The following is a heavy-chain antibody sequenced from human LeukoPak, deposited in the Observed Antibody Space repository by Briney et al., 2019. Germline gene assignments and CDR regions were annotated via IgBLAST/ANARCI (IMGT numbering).Heavy chain of an antibody. CDR1: GYTFTGYY. V-gene: IGHV1-2*02. J-gene: IGHJ4*02. CDR2: INPNSGGT. D-gene: IGHD2-2*01. Sequence: ASVKVSCKASGYTFTGYYMHWVRQAPGQGLEWMGWINPNSGGTNYAQKFQGRVTMTRDTSISTAYMELSRLRSDVTAVYYCASAVCSSTSCYAGKSQYYYGSGSYNPQHWGQGTLVTASS. CDR3: ASAVCSSTSCYAGKSQYYYGSGSYNPQH.